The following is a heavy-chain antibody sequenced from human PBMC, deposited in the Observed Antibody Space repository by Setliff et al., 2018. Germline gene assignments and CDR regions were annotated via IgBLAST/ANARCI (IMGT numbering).Heavy chain of an antibody. CDR3: VHSRITRYRYGYGPFDY. Sequence: SGPTLVNPTQTLTLTCTFSGFSLSTNIVGVAWIRQPPGKALEWLAVIYWDDDKRYSPSLKSRLTITKDTSKNQVVLTMTNMDPADTATYYCVHSRITRYRYGYGPFDYWGQGALVTVSS. CDR1: GFSLSTNIVG. D-gene: IGHD5-18*01. J-gene: IGHJ4*02. V-gene: IGHV2-5*02. CDR2: IYWDDDK.